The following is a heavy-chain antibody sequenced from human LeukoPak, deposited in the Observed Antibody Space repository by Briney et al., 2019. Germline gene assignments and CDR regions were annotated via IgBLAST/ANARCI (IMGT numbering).Heavy chain of an antibody. D-gene: IGHD6-13*01. CDR3: ARRPIAAGNNWFDP. Sequence: SETLSLTCTVSGCTISSAAYYWVWVRQPPGKGLVWIGSILYTGTTYYSPSRQTRATLSSDTSKNQFSLKLTSVTAADTAVYFCARRPIAAGNNWFDPCGQGTLVTVSS. CDR2: ILYTGTT. CDR1: GCTISSAAYY. J-gene: IGHJ5*02. V-gene: IGHV4-39*01.